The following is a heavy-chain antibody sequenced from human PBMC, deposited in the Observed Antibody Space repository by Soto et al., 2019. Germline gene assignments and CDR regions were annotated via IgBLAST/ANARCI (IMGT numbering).Heavy chain of an antibody. D-gene: IGHD3-10*01. Sequence: ALGSLSPTFTVSGGSINSYYWGWVPPPPRKGLEWIGYIYYSGSTNYNPSLKSRVTISVDTSKNQFSLKLSSVTAADTAVYYCARDSDAAMVRGGNWFDPWGQGTLVTVSS. CDR3: ARDSDAAMVRGGNWFDP. J-gene: IGHJ5*02. CDR2: IYYSGST. V-gene: IGHV4-59*01. CDR1: GGSINSYY.